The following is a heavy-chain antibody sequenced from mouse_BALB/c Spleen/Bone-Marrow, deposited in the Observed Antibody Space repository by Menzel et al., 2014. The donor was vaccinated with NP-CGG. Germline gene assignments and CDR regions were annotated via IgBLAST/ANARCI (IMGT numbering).Heavy chain of an antibody. V-gene: IGHV5-6-4*01. J-gene: IGHJ4*01. Sequence: EAKVEESGGGLVKPGGSLKLSCAASGFTFSSYTMSWVRQTPEKRLEWVATISTGGSYTDYPDSVKGRFTISRDNAKNTLYLQMSSLKSEDTAMYYCTRDQRYGNYIYAMDYWGQGTSVTVSS. D-gene: IGHD2-10*02. CDR3: TRDQRYGNYIYAMDY. CDR2: ISTGGSYT. CDR1: GFTFSSYT.